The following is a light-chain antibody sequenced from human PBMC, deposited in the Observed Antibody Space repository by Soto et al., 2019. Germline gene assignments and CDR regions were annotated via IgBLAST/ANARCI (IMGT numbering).Light chain of an antibody. CDR1: QTVTNRY. V-gene: IGKV3-20*01. J-gene: IGKJ5*01. Sequence: EIVLTQSPGTQSLSPGERATLSCRASQTVTNRYLGWYQQKPGQAPRLLFFGASSRGTGIPDRFSGSGSGTDYTLTISRLEPEDFAVYYCQQYGSSPITFGQGTRLEIK. CDR3: QQYGSSPIT. CDR2: GAS.